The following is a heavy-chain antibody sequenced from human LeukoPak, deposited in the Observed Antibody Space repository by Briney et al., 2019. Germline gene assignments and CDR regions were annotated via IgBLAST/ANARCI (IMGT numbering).Heavy chain of an antibody. D-gene: IGHD3-22*01. J-gene: IGHJ2*01. V-gene: IGHV4-4*07. CDR2: IYTSGST. CDR1: GGSISSYY. CDR3: ARTDYDNKWRVWWYFDL. Sequence: SETLSLTCTVSGGSISSYYWSWIRQPAGKGLEWIGRIYTSGSTNYNPSLKSRVTMSVDTSKNQFSLKLSSVTAADMAVYYCARTDYDNKWRVWWYFDLWGRGTLVTVSS.